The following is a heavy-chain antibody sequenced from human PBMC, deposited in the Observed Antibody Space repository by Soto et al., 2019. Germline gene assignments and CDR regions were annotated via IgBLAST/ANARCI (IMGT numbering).Heavy chain of an antibody. V-gene: IGHV4-59*01. D-gene: IGHD6-13*01. CDR2: IYYTALS. CDR1: GGSISSYY. CDR3: ASHSSHWPFFDF. Sequence: QVQLQESGPGLVKPSETLSLTCTVTGGSISSYYWSWIRQPPGKGLEWIGYIYYTALSNSNPSLNSRVTMSVDTSKNQFSLKLSSVTAADTAVYYCASHSSHWPFFDFWGQGTLVTVSS. J-gene: IGHJ4*02.